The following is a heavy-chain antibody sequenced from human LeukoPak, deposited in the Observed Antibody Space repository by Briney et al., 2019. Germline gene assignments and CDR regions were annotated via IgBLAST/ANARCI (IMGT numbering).Heavy chain of an antibody. CDR3: ARRVSDGMDV. CDR1: GGSISSSSYY. V-gene: IGHV4-39*01. J-gene: IGHJ6*02. D-gene: IGHD6-6*01. CDR2: IYYSGST. Sequence: SETLSLTCTVSGGSISSSSYYWGWIRQPPGKGLEWIGGIYYSGSTYYNPSLKSRVTISVDTSKNQFSLKLSSVTAADTAVYYCARRVSDGMDVWGQGTTVTVPS.